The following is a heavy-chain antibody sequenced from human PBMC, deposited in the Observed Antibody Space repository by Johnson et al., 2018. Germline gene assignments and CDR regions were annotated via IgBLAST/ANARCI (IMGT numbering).Heavy chain of an antibody. CDR1: GFTFSSYA. CDR3: AKEERELPPNYMDV. CDR2: ISGSGGTT. D-gene: IGHD1-7*01. Sequence: VQLVQSGGGLVQPGGSLRLSCAASGFTFSSYAMSWVRQAPGKGLEWVASISGSGGTTNYAGSVKGRFTISRDNSKNTVYVQMNSLRVEDTAVYYCAKEERELPPNYMDVWGKGTTVTVS. V-gene: IGHV3-23*04. J-gene: IGHJ6*03.